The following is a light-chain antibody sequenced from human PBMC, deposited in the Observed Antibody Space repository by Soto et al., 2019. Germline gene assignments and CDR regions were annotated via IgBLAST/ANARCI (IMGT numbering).Light chain of an antibody. CDR2: EVS. CDR1: SSDVGGYNY. CDR3: SSYTSSSTHYV. Sequence: GASSDVGGYNYVSWYQQHPGKAPKLMIYEVSNRPSGVSNRFSGSKSGNTASLTISGLQAEDEADYYCSSYTSSSTHYVFGTGTKVTVL. V-gene: IGLV2-14*01. J-gene: IGLJ1*01.